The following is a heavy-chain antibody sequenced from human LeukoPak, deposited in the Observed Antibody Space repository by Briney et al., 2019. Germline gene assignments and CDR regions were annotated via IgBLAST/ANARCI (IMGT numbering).Heavy chain of an antibody. CDR2: ISWNSVNI. CDR1: GFTFEDHA. CDR3: ARDLYRIVVVPHYFDY. D-gene: IGHD3-22*01. Sequence: GGSLRLSCAASGFTFEDHAMHWVRQVPGKGLEWVSGISWNSVNIAYADSVKGRFTVSRDNAKNSLYLQMNSLRAEDTAVYYCARDLYRIVVVPHYFDYWGQGTLVTVSS. J-gene: IGHJ4*02. V-gene: IGHV3-9*01.